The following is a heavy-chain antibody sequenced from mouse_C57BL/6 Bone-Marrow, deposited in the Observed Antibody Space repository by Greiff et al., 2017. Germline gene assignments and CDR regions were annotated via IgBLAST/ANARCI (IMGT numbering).Heavy chain of an antibody. J-gene: IGHJ4*01. D-gene: IGHD2-10*01. CDR3: ARSPYYGNPYYYAMDY. CDR2: LYPGSGNT. Sequence: VQLQQSGPELVKPGASVKISCKASGYSFTSYYIHWVKQRPGQGLEWIGWLYPGSGNTKYNEKFKGKATLTADTSSSTAYMQLSSLTSEDSAVYYCARSPYYGNPYYYAMDYWGQGTSVTVSS. CDR1: GYSFTSYY. V-gene: IGHV1-66*01.